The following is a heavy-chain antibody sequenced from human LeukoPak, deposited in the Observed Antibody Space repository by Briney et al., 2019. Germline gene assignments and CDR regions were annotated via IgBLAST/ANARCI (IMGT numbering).Heavy chain of an antibody. J-gene: IGHJ6*01. CDR1: GGSISSGGYS. CDR2: IYHSGST. V-gene: IGHV4-30-2*01. CDR3: ARSMVRGHYYGMDV. D-gene: IGHD3-10*01. Sequence: SETLSLTCAASGGSISSGGYSWSWIRQPPGKGLEWIGYIYHSGSTYYNPSLKSRITISVDRSKNQFSLKVSSVTDEDTAVYYCARSMVRGHYYGMDVWGKGSTVAVCS.